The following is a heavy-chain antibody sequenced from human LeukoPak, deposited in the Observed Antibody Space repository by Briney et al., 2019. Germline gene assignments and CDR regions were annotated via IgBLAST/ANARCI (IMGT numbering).Heavy chain of an antibody. CDR3: VRAYCGGDCSHPGEYYFDY. D-gene: IGHD2-21*02. Sequence: GESLKIFCKGFGFSFTSYWISWVRQMPGKGVEWMGRIDPSDSYPNYSTYFQGHVTISADKSISTAYLQWSSLKASDTAMYYCVRAYCGGDCSHPGEYYFDYWGQGTLVTVSS. CDR1: GFSFTSYW. V-gene: IGHV5-10-1*01. J-gene: IGHJ4*02. CDR2: IDPSDSYP.